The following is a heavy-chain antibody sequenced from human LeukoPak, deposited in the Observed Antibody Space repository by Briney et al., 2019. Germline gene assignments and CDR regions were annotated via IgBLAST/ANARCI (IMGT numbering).Heavy chain of an antibody. CDR2: INHSGST. V-gene: IGHV4-34*01. D-gene: IGHD6-19*01. CDR1: GGSFSGYY. J-gene: IGHJ6*02. Sequence: SEALSLTCAVYGGSFSGYYWSWIRQPPGKGLEWIGEINHSGSTNYNPSLKSRVTISVDTSKNQFSLKLSSVTAADTAVYYCARTPDDSSGWSYYYGMDVWGQGTTVTVSS. CDR3: ARTPDDSSGWSYYYGMDV.